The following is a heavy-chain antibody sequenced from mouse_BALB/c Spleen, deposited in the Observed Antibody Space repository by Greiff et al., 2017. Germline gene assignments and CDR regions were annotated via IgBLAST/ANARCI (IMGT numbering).Heavy chain of an antibody. CDR3: AKSLYYEDYAMDY. CDR1: GFSLTSYG. D-gene: IGHD1-1*01. CDR2: IRAGGST. V-gene: IGHV2-9*02. Sequence: VQLMESGPGLVAPSQSLSITCTVSGFSLTSYGVHWVRQPPGKGLEWLGVIRAGGSTNYNSALMSRLSISKDNSKSQIFLQMNSLQTDDTAMYYCAKSLYYEDYAMDYWGQGTSVTVSS. J-gene: IGHJ4*01.